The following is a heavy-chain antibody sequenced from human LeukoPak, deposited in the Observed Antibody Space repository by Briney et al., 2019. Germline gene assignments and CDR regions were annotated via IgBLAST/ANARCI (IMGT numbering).Heavy chain of an antibody. V-gene: IGHV1-46*01. D-gene: IGHD2-15*01. CDR3: ARSGYCSGGSCYSFYPDY. Sequence: GASVKVPCKASGYTFTSYYMHWVRQAPGQGLEWMGIINPSGGSTSYAQKFQGRVTMTRDMSTSTVYMELSSLRSEDTAVYYCARSGYCSGGSCYSFYPDYWGQGTLVTVSS. CDR1: GYTFTSYY. CDR2: INPSGGST. J-gene: IGHJ4*02.